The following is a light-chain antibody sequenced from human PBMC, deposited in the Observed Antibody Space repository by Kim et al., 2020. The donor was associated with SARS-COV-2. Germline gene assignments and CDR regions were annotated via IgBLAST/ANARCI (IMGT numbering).Light chain of an antibody. J-gene: IGKJ4*02. CDR1: QSITTY. Sequence: DIQMTQSPSSLAASVGDRVTIACRASQSITTYLNWYQHKPGKAPKLLIYAASTLQSGVPSRFSGSGSGTDFTLTISSLQPEDFATYYCQQSHSTPLLTFGGGTKVAIK. CDR3: QQSHSTPLLT. CDR2: AAS. V-gene: IGKV1-39*01.